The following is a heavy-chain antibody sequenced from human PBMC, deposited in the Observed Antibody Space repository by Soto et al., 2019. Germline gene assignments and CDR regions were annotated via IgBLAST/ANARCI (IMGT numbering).Heavy chain of an antibody. CDR1: GGSISSYY. V-gene: IGHV4-4*07. CDR2: IYTSGST. J-gene: IGHJ4*02. CDR3: ARDGLTGDCSGGSCYLDY. Sequence: QVQLQESGPGLVKPSETLSLTCTVSGGSISSYYWSWLRQPAGKGLEWIGRIYTSGSTNYNPSLKSRATMAVDTSKNQFSLKLSSVTAADTGVYYCARDGLTGDCSGGSCYLDYWGQGTLVTVSS. D-gene: IGHD2-15*01.